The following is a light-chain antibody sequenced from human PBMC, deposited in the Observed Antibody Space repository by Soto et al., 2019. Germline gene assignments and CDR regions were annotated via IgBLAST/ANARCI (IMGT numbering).Light chain of an antibody. J-gene: IGKJ1*01. V-gene: IGKV1-5*01. CDR3: QQHNSYSQWT. Sequence: DIQMTQSPATLSASVGDRVTITYHTRQSISSWLAWYQQKPGKAPKLLIYDASSLESGVPSRFSGSGSGTEFTLTISSLQPAYFATYFCQQHNSYSQWTFGQGTKVDIK. CDR2: DAS. CDR1: QSISSW.